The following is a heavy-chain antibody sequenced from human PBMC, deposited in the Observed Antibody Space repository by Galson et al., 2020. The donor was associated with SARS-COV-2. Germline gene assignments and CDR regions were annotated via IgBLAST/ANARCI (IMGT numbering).Heavy chain of an antibody. CDR3: ARELYYYDSSGYYWGEPLDY. CDR1: GFIFNDHH. V-gene: IGHV3-11*01. D-gene: IGHD3-22*01. CDR2: ISDSGNSI. J-gene: IGHJ4*02. Sequence: GESLKISCAASGFIFNDHHMHWIRQAPGKGLEWIAHISDSGNSIYYADSVKGRFTISRDNAKNSLSLQMNYLTAEDTAMYYCARELYYYDSSGYYWGEPLDYWGQGTLVTVAS.